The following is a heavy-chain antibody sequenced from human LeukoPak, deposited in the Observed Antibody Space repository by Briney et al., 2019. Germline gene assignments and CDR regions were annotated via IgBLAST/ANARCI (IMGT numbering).Heavy chain of an antibody. CDR1: GGTFSSYA. Sequence: TVKVSCKASGGTFSSYAISWVRQAPGQGLEWMGGIIPIFGTANYAQKFQGRVTITTDESTSTAYMELSSLRSEDTAVYYCARDLAARYYYYMDVWGKGTTVTVSS. CDR2: IIPIFGTA. CDR3: ARDLAARYYYYMDV. D-gene: IGHD6-6*01. V-gene: IGHV1-69*05. J-gene: IGHJ6*03.